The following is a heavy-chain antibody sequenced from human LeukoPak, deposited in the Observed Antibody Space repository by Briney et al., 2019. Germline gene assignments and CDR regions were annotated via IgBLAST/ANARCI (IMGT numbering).Heavy chain of an antibody. CDR2: IIPILGIA. V-gene: IGHV1-69*04. CDR1: GGTFSSYA. CDR3: ASGQTVAYCGGDCYGWFDP. Sequence: SVKVSCKASGGTFSSYAISWVRRAPGQGLEWMGRIIPILGIANYAQKFQGRVTITADKSTSTAYMEPSSLRSEDTAVYYCASGQTVAYCGGDCYGWFDPWGQGTLVTVSS. D-gene: IGHD2-21*02. J-gene: IGHJ5*02.